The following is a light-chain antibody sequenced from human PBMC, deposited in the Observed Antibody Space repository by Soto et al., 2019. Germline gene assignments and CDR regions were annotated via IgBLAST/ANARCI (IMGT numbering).Light chain of an antibody. Sequence: DVVLTQSPLSLPVTLGQPASISCRSSQSLVHSDGNTYLSWFQQRPGQSPRRLIYKVSNWDSGVPGRIKRRGSGTDFPLKIKRVEAEDVGFYLCMQTTIWPGTFGQGTKVEIK. CDR2: KVS. V-gene: IGKV2-30*02. CDR3: MQTTIWPGT. CDR1: QSLVHSDGNTY. J-gene: IGKJ1*01.